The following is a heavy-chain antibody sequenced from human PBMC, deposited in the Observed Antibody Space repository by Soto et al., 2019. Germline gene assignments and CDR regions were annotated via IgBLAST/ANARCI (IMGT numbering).Heavy chain of an antibody. CDR3: VRYCSSTLCNGVATRTFDY. Sequence: GWSLRLACASSRFTFITYEMHWVRQSPGKGLEWVSCISSSGSTVYYADSVKGRFTISRDNSRNSLYLQMNSLRDEDTALYYCVRYCSSTLCNGVATRTFDYWGQGTLVTVSS. CDR2: ISSSGSTV. V-gene: IGHV3-48*03. J-gene: IGHJ4*02. CDR1: RFTFITYE. D-gene: IGHD5-12*01.